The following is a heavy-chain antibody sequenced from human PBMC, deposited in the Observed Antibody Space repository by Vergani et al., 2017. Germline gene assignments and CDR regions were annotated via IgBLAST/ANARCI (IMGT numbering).Heavy chain of an antibody. D-gene: IGHD4/OR15-4a*01. CDR1: GFTFSNAW. CDR2: IKTKTDGWTT. J-gene: IGHJ4*02. V-gene: IGHV3-15*01. CDR3: TTIYSYGGFDY. Sequence: EVQLVESGGGLVQPGGSLRLSCAASGFTFSNAWMNWVRQAPGKGLEWVGRIKTKTDGWTTDYAAPVKGRFTISRDDSKNTLYLQMNSLKTEDTAVYYCTTIYSYGGFDYWGQGTLVTVSS.